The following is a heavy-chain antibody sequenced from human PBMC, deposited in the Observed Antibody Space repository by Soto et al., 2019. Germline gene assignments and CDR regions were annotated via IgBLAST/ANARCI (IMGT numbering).Heavy chain of an antibody. CDR2: IIPIFGTA. D-gene: IGHD2-21*02. CDR1: GGTFSSYA. J-gene: IGHJ4*02. CDR3: ARDRGVCGGDCYIFDY. V-gene: IGHV1-69*01. Sequence: QVQLVQSGAEVKKPGSSVKVSCKASGGTFSSYAISWVRQAPGQGLEWMGGIIPIFGTANYAQKFQGRVTINADESTSTAYMELSSLRSEDTAVYYCARDRGVCGGDCYIFDYWGQGTLVTVSS.